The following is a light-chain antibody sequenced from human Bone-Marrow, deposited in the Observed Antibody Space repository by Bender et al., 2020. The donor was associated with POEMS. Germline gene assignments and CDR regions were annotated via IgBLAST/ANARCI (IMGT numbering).Light chain of an antibody. CDR1: SSDVGGYNY. Sequence: QSALTQPASVSGSPGQSITISCTGTSSDVGGYNYVSWYQQHPGKAPRLIIYDVTTRPSGVSYRFSGSKSDNTASLTISGLQAEDEADYYCCSFAGSNTWVFGGGTKVTVL. V-gene: IGLV2-23*02. J-gene: IGLJ2*01. CDR3: CSFAGSNTWV. CDR2: DVT.